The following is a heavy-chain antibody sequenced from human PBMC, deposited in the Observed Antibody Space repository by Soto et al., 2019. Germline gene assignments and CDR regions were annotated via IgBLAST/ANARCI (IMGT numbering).Heavy chain of an antibody. CDR2: SSHSGST. D-gene: IGHD4-17*01. CDR3: ARGMTTVTTFDY. J-gene: IGHJ4*02. Sequence: QLQLQESGSGLVKPSQTLSLTCAGSGGSISSGGYSWSWIRQPPGKGLEWIGYSSHSGSTYYNPSLKSRVTISVDRSKNQVSLKLSSVTAADTAVYYCARGMTTVTTFDYWGQGTLVTVSS. CDR1: GGSISSGGYS. V-gene: IGHV4-30-2*01.